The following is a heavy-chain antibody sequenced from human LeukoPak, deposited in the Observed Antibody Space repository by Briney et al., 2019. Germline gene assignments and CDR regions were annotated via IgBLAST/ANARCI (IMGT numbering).Heavy chain of an antibody. D-gene: IGHD5-18*01. CDR3: ARVRDTAMALYYYGMDV. CDR2: IIPIFGTA. V-gene: IGHV1-69*13. CDR1: GGTFSSYA. Sequence: SVKVSRKASGGTFSSYAISWVRQAPGQGLEWMGGIIPIFGTANYAQKFQGRVTITADESTSTAYMELSSLRSEDTAVYYCARVRDTAMALYYYGMDVWGQGTTVTVSS. J-gene: IGHJ6*02.